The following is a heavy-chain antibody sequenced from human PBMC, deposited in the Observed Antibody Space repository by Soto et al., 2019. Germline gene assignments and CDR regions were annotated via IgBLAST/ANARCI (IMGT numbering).Heavy chain of an antibody. Sequence: LRLSCAASGFTFSSYAMHWVRQAPGKGLEWVAVISYDGSNKYYADSVKGRFTISRDNSKDTLYLQMNSLRAEDTAVYYCAGEWELPGGGAFDSCVQVTMATDSS. CDR1: GFTFSSYA. D-gene: IGHD1-26*01. V-gene: IGHV3-30-3*01. CDR3: AGEWELPGGGAFDS. J-gene: IGHJ3*02. CDR2: ISYDGSNK.